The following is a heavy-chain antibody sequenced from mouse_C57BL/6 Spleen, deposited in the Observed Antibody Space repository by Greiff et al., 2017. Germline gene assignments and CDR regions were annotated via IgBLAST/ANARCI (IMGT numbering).Heavy chain of an antibody. CDR1: GFTFSDYY. Sequence: EVMLVESGGGLVQPGGSLKLACAASGFTFSDYYMYWVRQTPEKRLEWVAYMSNGGGSTYYPDTVKGRFTISRDNAKNTLYLQMSRLKSEDTAMYYCARALMGDAMDYWGQGTSVTVSS. CDR3: ARALMGDAMDY. CDR2: MSNGGGST. V-gene: IGHV5-12*01. J-gene: IGHJ4*01.